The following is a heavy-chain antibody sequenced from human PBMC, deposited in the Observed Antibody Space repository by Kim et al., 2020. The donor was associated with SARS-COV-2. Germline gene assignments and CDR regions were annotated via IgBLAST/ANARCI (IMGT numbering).Heavy chain of an antibody. CDR2: ISWNSGSI. CDR3: AKDIHSGYSSSPFDY. D-gene: IGHD6-13*01. CDR1: GFTFDDYA. J-gene: IGHJ4*02. V-gene: IGHV3-9*01. Sequence: GGSLRLSCAASGFTFDDYAMHWVRQAPGKGLEWVSGISWNSGSIGYADSVKGRFTISRDNAKNSLYLQMNSLRAEDTALYYCAKDIHSGYSSSPFDYWGQGTLVTVSS.